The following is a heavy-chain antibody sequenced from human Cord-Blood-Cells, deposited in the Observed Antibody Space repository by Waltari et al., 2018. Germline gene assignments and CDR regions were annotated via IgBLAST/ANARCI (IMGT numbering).Heavy chain of an antibody. CDR3: ARDGYCSSTSCYYYYYYMDV. D-gene: IGHD2-2*03. CDR1: GGSISSYY. CDR2: IYTSGST. V-gene: IGHV4-4*07. Sequence: QVQLQESGPGLVKPSETLSLTCTVSGGSISSYYWSWIRQPAGKGLEWIGRIYTSGSTNSNPSLKSRVTMSVDTSKNQFSLKLSSVTAADTAVYYCARDGYCSSTSCYYYYYYMDVWGKGTTVTVSS. J-gene: IGHJ6*03.